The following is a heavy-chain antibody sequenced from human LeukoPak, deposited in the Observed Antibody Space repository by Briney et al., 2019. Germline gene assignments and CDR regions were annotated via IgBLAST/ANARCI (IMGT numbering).Heavy chain of an antibody. CDR2: ISYDGRDK. Sequence: GRSLSLSCSASGFLFSSFAMHWVRQTPGKGLEWVAVISYDGRDKVYRDSVKGRFTISRNNSNNTLLLQMNSLREEDSGLYYCARDPRPYGDYGRFDNWGQGTLITVSS. J-gene: IGHJ4*02. V-gene: IGHV3-30*04. CDR1: GFLFSSFA. CDR3: ARDPRPYGDYGRFDN. D-gene: IGHD4-17*01.